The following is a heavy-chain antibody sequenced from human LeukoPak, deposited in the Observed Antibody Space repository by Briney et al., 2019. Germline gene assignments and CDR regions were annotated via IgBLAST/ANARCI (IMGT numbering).Heavy chain of an antibody. D-gene: IGHD5-24*01. V-gene: IGHV4-59*01. CDR3: ARDSFGDGYIDY. J-gene: IGHJ4*02. CDR1: GGSISSYY. Sequence: KASETLSLTCTVSGGSISSYYWNWIRQPPGKGLEWIGYLYYSGSTNYNPSLKSRVTISVDTSKNQFSLKLSSVTAADTAVYYCARDSFGDGYIDYWGQGTLVTVSS. CDR2: LYYSGST.